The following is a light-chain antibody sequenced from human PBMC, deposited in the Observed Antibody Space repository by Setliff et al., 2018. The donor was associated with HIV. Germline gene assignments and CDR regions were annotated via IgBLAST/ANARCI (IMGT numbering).Light chain of an antibody. CDR3: VIYLGSMWV. V-gene: IGLV8-61*01. J-gene: IGLJ3*02. CDR1: SGSVSTSHY. Sequence: QTVVTQEPSFAVSPGGTVTLTCGLNSGSVSTSHYPSWYQQTPGQAPRTLIYDTKTRSSGVSRRFSGSILGNKAALTITGAQADDECDYFCVIYLGSMWVFGGGTKVTVL. CDR2: DTK.